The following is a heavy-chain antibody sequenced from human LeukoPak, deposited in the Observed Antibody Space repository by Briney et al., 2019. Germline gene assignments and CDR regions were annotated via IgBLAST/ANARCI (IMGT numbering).Heavy chain of an antibody. Sequence: PSETLSLTCTVSGYSISSGCYWGWIRQPPGKGLEWIGSIYHSGSTYYNPSLKSRVTISVDTSKNQFSLKLSSVTATDTAVYYCAREVEYCSSTSCSYYFDYWGQGTLVTVSS. J-gene: IGHJ4*02. CDR2: IYHSGST. CDR1: GYSISSGCY. D-gene: IGHD2-2*01. CDR3: AREVEYCSSTSCSYYFDY. V-gene: IGHV4-38-2*02.